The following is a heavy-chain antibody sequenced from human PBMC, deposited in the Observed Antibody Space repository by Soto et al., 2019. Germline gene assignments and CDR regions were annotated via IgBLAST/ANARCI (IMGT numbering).Heavy chain of an antibody. D-gene: IGHD6-6*01. CDR1: GFTFSSYA. CDR3: ARSPGRPRPTYYDYYGMDV. CDR2: ISYDGSNK. J-gene: IGHJ6*01. Sequence: QVQLVESGGGVVQPGRSLRLSCAASGFTFSSYAMHWVRQAPGKGLEWVAVISYDGSNKYYADSVKGRFTISRDNSKNTLYLQMNSLRAEDTAVYYCARSPGRPRPTYYDYYGMDVW. V-gene: IGHV3-30-3*01.